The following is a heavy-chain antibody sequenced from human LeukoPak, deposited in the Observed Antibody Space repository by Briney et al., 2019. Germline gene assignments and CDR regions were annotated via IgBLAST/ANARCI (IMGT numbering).Heavy chain of an antibody. CDR3: ARAEPSRPFHY. V-gene: IGHV4-59*01. D-gene: IGHD1-14*01. CDR1: GGSISSYY. CDR2: IFFTGNT. J-gene: IGHJ4*02. Sequence: PSETLSLTCTVSGGSISSYYWSWIRQPPGEGLEWIGYIFFTGNTNYNPSLRSRVTISIDTSKNQFSLKLSSVTAADTAVYYRARAEPSRPFHYWGQGTLVTVSS.